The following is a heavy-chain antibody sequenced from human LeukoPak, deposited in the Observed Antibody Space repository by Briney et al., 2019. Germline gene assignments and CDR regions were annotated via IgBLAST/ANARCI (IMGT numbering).Heavy chain of an antibody. D-gene: IGHD1-26*01. CDR1: GGSISSSSYY. CDR2: IYYSGST. CDR3: ARREDLGAFDI. J-gene: IGHJ3*02. V-gene: IGHV4-39*01. Sequence: PSETLSLTCTVSGGSISSSSYYWGWIRQPPGKGLEWIGSIYYSGSTYYNPSLKSRVTISVDTSKNQFSLKLSSVTAADTAVYYCARREDLGAFDIWGQGTMVTVSS.